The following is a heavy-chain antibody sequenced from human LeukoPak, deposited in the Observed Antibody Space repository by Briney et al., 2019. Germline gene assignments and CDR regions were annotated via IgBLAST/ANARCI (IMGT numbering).Heavy chain of an antibody. CDR1: GLTFSNYA. D-gene: IGHD1-20*01. Sequence: GGSLRLSCAASGLTFSNYAMSWVRQAPGKGLEWVGFIRNRAYGGTAEYAASLKGRFTISRDDSKSIAYLQMNSLKTEDTAVYYCARGIIGLRGFDYWGQGTLVTVSS. CDR3: ARGIIGLRGFDY. V-gene: IGHV3-49*04. CDR2: IRNRAYGGTA. J-gene: IGHJ4*02.